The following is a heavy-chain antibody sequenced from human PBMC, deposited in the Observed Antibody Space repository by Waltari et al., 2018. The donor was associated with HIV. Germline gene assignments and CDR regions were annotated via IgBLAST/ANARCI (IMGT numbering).Heavy chain of an antibody. D-gene: IGHD6-19*01. CDR1: GFTFSTSA. CDR2: ISGSRRST. V-gene: IGHV3-23*01. J-gene: IGHJ4*02. CDR3: AKDILNNSGVDY. Sequence: EVQLLESGGGLVQLGGCLRLSCAASGFTFSTSAMSWVRQAPGKGLEWVSVISGSRRSTYYADSVKGRFTISRDNPKNTLYLQMNSLRAEDTAVYYCAKDILNNSGVDYWGQGTLVTVSS.